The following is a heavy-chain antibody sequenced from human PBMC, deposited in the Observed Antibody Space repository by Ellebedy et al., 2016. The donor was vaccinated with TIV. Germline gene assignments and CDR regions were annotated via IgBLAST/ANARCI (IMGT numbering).Heavy chain of an antibody. D-gene: IGHD5-24*01. Sequence: GGSLRLSXAASGFTFSSYAMSWVRQAPGKGLEWVSAISGSGGSTYYADSVKGRFTISRDNSKSTLYLQMNSLRAEDTALYFCAKDRDGYNYLSYFDYWGQGTLVTVSS. J-gene: IGHJ4*02. CDR2: ISGSGGST. CDR1: GFTFSSYA. CDR3: AKDRDGYNYLSYFDY. V-gene: IGHV3-23*01.